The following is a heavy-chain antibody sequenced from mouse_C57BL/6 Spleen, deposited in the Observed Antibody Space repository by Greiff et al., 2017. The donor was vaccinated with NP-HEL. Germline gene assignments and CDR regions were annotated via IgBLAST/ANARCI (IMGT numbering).Heavy chain of an antibody. V-gene: IGHV5-16*01. D-gene: IGHD1-1*01. J-gene: IGHJ2*01. Sequence: EVQLVESEGGLVQPGSSMKLSCTASGFTFSDYYMAWVRQVPEKGLEWVANINYDGSSTYYLDSLKSRFIISRDNAKNILYLQMSSLKSEDTATYYCAREEANYYGSSHAFDYWGQGTTLTVSS. CDR2: INYDGSST. CDR3: AREEANYYGSSHAFDY. CDR1: GFTFSDYY.